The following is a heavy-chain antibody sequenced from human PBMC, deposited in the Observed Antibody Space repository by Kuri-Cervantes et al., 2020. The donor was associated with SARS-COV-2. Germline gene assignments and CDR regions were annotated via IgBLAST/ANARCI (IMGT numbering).Heavy chain of an antibody. D-gene: IGHD2/OR15-2a*01. Sequence: GGSLRLSCAASGFTFSSYEMNWARQAPGKGLEWVSYISSSGSTIYYADSVKGRFTISRDNAKNSLYLQMNSLRAEDTAVYYCASRGNSRNWYFDLWGRGTLVTVSS. J-gene: IGHJ2*01. CDR2: ISSSGSTI. CDR1: GFTFSSYE. V-gene: IGHV3-48*03. CDR3: ASRGNSRNWYFDL.